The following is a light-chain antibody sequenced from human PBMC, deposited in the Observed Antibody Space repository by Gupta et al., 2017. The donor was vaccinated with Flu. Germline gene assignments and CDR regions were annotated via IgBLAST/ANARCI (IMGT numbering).Light chain of an antibody. CDR3: QQRGNWPPIT. CDR1: QSVSSF. J-gene: IGKJ5*01. CDR2: DAS. V-gene: IGKV3-11*01. Sequence: EIVLTQSPATLSLSPGERATLSCRASQSVSSFLAWYQQKPGQAPGLLIYDASNRATGIPARFSGSGSGTDFVLTISSLEPEDSAIYFCQQRGNWPPITFGQGTRLEI.